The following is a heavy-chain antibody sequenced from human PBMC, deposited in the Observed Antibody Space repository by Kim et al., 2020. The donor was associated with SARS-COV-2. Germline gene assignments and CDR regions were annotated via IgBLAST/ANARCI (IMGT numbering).Heavy chain of an antibody. V-gene: IGHV1-18*04. D-gene: IGHD6-13*01. J-gene: IGHJ4*02. CDR1: GYTFTSYG. CDR3: ARDFRREPYSSSWYDFDY. CDR2: ISAYNGNT. Sequence: ASVKVSCKASGYTFTSYGISWVRQAPGQGLEWMGWISAYNGNTNYAQKLQGRVTMTTDTSTSTAYMELRSLRSDDTAVYYCARDFRREPYSSSWYDFDYWGQGTLVTVSS.